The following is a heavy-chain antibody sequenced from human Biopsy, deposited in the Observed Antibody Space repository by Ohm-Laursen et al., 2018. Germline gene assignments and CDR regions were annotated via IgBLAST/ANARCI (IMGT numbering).Heavy chain of an antibody. V-gene: IGHV1-69*06. J-gene: IGHJ1*01. Sequence: SSVKVSCKAPGGTFSNYGVNWARQAPGQGLEWLGGNIPILGTGNYAQKFQDRVTVAADTSTSTATMEPRSLRSDDTAVYYCATKLTGYFHHWGQGTLVIVSS. CDR1: GGTFSNYG. CDR3: ATKLTGYFHH. CDR2: NIPILGTG. D-gene: IGHD3-9*01.